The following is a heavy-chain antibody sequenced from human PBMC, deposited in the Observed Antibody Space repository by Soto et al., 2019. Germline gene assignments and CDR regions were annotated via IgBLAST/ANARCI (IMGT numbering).Heavy chain of an antibody. CDR2: ISSRSDI. CDR3: YYGMGV. CDR1: GFTFSNFS. Sequence: GGSLRLSCVGSGFTFSNFSITWVRQAPGKGLEWVSSISSRSDIYYADSVQGRFTISRDNAKNSVSLQMNSLRAEDTAVYYYYYGMGVWGQGTTVTVSS. V-gene: IGHV3-21*01. J-gene: IGHJ6*02.